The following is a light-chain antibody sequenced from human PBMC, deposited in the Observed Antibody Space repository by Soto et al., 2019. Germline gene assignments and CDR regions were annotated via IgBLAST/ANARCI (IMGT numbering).Light chain of an antibody. Sequence: GLTQRASVYGSHAQSITISCTGTSSDVGSDNLVSWYHQHPGQAPKLMLHEHSKRPSRHSNRSSGSKSGNTAPLPISGVQAEDEADYYCCSYSGNSVSSFDTGTTVTVL. CDR2: EHS. CDR3: CSYSGNSVSS. J-gene: IGLJ1*01. CDR1: SSDVGSDNL. V-gene: IGLV2-23*01.